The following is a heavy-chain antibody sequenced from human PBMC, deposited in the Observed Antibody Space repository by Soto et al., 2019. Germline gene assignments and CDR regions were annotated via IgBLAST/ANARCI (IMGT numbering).Heavy chain of an antibody. CDR2: INHSGST. J-gene: IGHJ6*02. D-gene: IGHD3-3*01. Sequence: SETLSPTRAVYGGSFRGYYLSWVRPPPGKGLGWIGEINHSGSTNYNPSLKSRVTISVDTSKNQFSLKLSSVTAADTAVYYCARDRNYFWSGYPQFNYYYGMDVWGQGTTVTVSS. V-gene: IGHV4-34*01. CDR3: ARDRNYFWSGYPQFNYYYGMDV. CDR1: GGSFRGYY.